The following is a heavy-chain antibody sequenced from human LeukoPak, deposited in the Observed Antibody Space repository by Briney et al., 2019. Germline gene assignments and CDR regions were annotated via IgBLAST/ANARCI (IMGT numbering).Heavy chain of an antibody. Sequence: PGGSPRLSCAASGFTFDDYAMHWVRQAPGKGLEWVSGISWNSGSIGYADSVKGRFTISRDKAKKSLYLDMNNLRAEDTASYYCAKGDCSSTRCFLDSWGQGTLLTVSS. J-gene: IGHJ4*02. CDR1: GFTFDDYA. V-gene: IGHV3-9*01. D-gene: IGHD2-2*01. CDR3: AKGDCSSTRCFLDS. CDR2: ISWNSGSI.